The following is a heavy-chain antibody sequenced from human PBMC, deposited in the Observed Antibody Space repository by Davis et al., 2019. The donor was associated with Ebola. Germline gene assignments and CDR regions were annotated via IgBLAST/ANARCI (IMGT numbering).Heavy chain of an antibody. V-gene: IGHV3-43*02. CDR1: GFTFTAHA. D-gene: IGHD5-18*01. Sequence: GGSLRLSCAASGFTFTAHAMPWVRQVPGKGLEWVSLISGNGYDTEYGDSVKGRFTISRDNSKNSLYLQMNNLRSEDTALYFCAKTRGYRLYYFQFWGQGTLVTVSS. CDR2: ISGNGYDT. J-gene: IGHJ4*02. CDR3: AKTRGYRLYYFQF.